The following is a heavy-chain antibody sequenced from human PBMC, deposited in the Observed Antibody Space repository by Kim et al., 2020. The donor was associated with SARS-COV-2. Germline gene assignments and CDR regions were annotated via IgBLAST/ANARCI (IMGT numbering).Heavy chain of an antibody. J-gene: IGHJ4*02. V-gene: IGHV1-69*04. Sequence: SVKVSCKASGGTFTNYGLTWVRQAPGQGLEWMGRITPSLGIRNYAQKFQDRLTMTADKSTKTAYMELSRLTSDDTAVYYCAKGGGRGGWPNFLDYWGQGPLVTVSS. CDR3: AKGGGRGGWPNFLDY. CDR1: GGTFTNYG. CDR2: ITPSLGIR. D-gene: IGHD3-16*01.